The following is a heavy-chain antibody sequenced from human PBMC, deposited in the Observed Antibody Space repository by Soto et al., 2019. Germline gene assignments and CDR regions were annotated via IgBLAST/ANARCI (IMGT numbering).Heavy chain of an antibody. CDR2: ISWNSGSI. J-gene: IGHJ4*02. CDR3: AKALDYDSSGYYYFDY. D-gene: IGHD3-22*01. CDR1: RFTFDDYA. V-gene: IGHV3-9*01. Sequence: EVQLVESGGGLVQSGRSLRLSYAASRFTFDDYAMHWVRQAPGKGLEWVSSISWNSGSIAYADSVKGRFTISRDNAKNSLFLQMSSLRPEDTALYYCAKALDYDSSGYYYFDYWGQGTLVTVSS.